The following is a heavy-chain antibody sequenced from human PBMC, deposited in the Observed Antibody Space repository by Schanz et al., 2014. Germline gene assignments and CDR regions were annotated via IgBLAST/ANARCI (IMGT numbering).Heavy chain of an antibody. D-gene: IGHD6-13*01. Sequence: VQLLESGGGLAQPGGSLRLSCAASGFKFTNYAMTWVRQAPGKGLEWVSTIYSSGSTYYADSVRGRFTISRDNSKNTLYLQMNSLRAEDTAVYYCARLDSSSWYPRYWGQGTLVTVSS. CDR2: IYSSGST. CDR1: GFKFTNYA. CDR3: ARLDSSSWYPRY. V-gene: IGHV3-23*05. J-gene: IGHJ4*02.